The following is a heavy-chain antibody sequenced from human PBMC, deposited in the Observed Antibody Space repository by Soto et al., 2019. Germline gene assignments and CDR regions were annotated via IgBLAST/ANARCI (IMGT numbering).Heavy chain of an antibody. V-gene: IGHV3-23*01. CDR3: ARGSSNWAYYFDF. J-gene: IGHJ4*02. CDR2: ISGSGGGT. D-gene: IGHD6-13*01. CDR1: GFTFRSYA. Sequence: PGGSLRLSCAASGFTFRSYAMSWVRQAPGKGLEWVSLISGSGGGTYYADSVKGRFTISRDNAKNTLYLQMNSLRDDDTAVYYCARGSSNWAYYFDFWGQGTLVTVSS.